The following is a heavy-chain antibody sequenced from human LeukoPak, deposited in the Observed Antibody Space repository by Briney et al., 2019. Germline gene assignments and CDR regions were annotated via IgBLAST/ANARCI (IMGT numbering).Heavy chain of an antibody. V-gene: IGHV4-38-2*02. Sequence: SETLSLTCTVSDYSISSGYYWGWIRQPPGKGLEWIGYIYHSGSTYYNPSLKSRVTISVDRSKNQFSLKLSSVTAADTAVYYCARENADYYGSGSYYIGPGYFDYWGQGTLVTVSS. CDR2: IYHSGST. D-gene: IGHD3-10*01. CDR1: DYSISSGYY. J-gene: IGHJ4*02. CDR3: ARENADYYGSGSYYIGPGYFDY.